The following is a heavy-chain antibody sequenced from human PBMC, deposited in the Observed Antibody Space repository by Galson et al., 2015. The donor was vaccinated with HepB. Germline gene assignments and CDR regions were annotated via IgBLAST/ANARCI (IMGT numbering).Heavy chain of an antibody. V-gene: IGHV5-51*03. CDR2: IYPGDSDT. CDR3: AAGANSPHYYFDY. J-gene: IGHJ4*02. Sequence: QSGAEVKKPGESLKISCKHSGYNFPTYWIGWVRQMPGKGLEWMGIIYPGDSDTRYSPSFQGQVTVSADKSISTAYLQWSSLRASDTAMYYCAAGANSPHYYFDYWGQGTLVTVSS. D-gene: IGHD1-26*01. CDR1: GYNFPTYW.